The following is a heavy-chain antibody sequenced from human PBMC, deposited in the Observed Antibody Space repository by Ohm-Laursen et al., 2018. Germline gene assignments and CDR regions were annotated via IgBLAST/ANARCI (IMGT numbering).Heavy chain of an antibody. D-gene: IGHD6-13*01. CDR2: ISSSGTTI. CDR3: ARDRQQLGVDY. J-gene: IGHJ4*02. V-gene: IGHV3-11*01. CDR1: GFTFSDYY. Sequence: GSLRLSCSASGFTFSDYYMSWIRQAPGKGLEWVSYISSSGTTIYYADSVKGRFTISRDNAKNSLYLQMNSLRAEDTAVYYCARDRQQLGVDYWGQGTLVTVSS.